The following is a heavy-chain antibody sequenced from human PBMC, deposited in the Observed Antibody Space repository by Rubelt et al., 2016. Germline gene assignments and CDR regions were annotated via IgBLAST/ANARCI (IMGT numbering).Heavy chain of an antibody. V-gene: IGHV4-34*01. D-gene: IGHD6-19*01. CDR1: GGSFSDYY. CDR2: INHSGDS. Sequence: QVQLQQWGAGLLKPSETLSLTCAVYGGSFSDYYWSWIRQTAGKGLEWIAEINHSGDSNYNPSLKSRITISVDTSKNQLSLKLSSVTAADMAVYYCARGHASSGTYPGWGQGTLVTVSS. CDR3: ARGHASSGTYPG. J-gene: IGHJ4*02.